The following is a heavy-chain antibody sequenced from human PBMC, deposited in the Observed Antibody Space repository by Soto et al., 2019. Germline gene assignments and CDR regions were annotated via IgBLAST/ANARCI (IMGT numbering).Heavy chain of an antibody. J-gene: IGHJ6*02. CDR2: IRYDGSNK. D-gene: IGHD1-26*01. CDR1: GFTFSIYD. Sequence: QVQLVESGGGVVQPGRSLRLSCAASGFTFSIYDIHWVRQAPGRGLEWVAVIRYDGSNKSYADSVKGRFTISRDNSKNTLYLQMDSLRAEDTAVYYCARNIRLPSSGSRLPHFDYYGMDVWGQGTTVTVSS. CDR3: ARNIRLPSSGSRLPHFDYYGMDV. V-gene: IGHV3-33*01.